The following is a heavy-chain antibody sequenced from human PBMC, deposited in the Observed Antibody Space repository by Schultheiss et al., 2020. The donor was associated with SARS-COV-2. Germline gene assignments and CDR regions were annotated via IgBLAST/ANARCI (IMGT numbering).Heavy chain of an antibody. CDR2: IYYSGST. D-gene: IGHD6-6*01. J-gene: IGHJ6*03. Sequence: SETLSLTCTVSGGSISGYYWSWIRQPPGMELEWIGYIYYSGSTNYNPSLKSRVTISVDTSKNQFSLKLSSVTAAYTAVYYCASGAARRRGYYYMDVWGKGTTVTVSS. V-gene: IGHV4-59*12. CDR3: ASGAARRRGYYYMDV. CDR1: GGSISGYY.